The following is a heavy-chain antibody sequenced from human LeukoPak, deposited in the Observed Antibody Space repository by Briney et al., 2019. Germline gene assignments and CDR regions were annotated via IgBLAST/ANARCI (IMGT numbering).Heavy chain of an antibody. J-gene: IGHJ4*02. D-gene: IGHD3-22*01. CDR3: ASGYTTFDY. V-gene: IGHV3-23*01. CDR2: IRHNAAST. CDR1: GFTFSRYD. Sequence: GGSLRLSCAASGFTFSRYDMSWVRQAPGKGLEWVSSIRHNAASTYYADSVKGRFTISRDNSKNTLYLQMNSLRAEDTAVYYCASGYTTFDYWGQGTLVTVSS.